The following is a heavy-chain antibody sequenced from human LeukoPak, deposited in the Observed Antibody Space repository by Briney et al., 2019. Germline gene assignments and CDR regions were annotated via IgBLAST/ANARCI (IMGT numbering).Heavy chain of an antibody. V-gene: IGHV3-23*01. CDR3: AILPGYSSSWYEVDY. CDR1: GFTFSSYA. D-gene: IGHD6-13*01. CDR2: ISGSGGST. Sequence: GGSLRLSRAASGFTFSSYAMSWVRQAPGKGLEWVSGISGSGGSTYYADSVKGRFTISRDNSKNTLYLQMNSPRAEGTALYYCAILPGYSSSWYEVDYWGQGTLVTVSS. J-gene: IGHJ4*02.